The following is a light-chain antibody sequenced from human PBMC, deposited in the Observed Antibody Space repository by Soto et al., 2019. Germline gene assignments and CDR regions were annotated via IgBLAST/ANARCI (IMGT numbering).Light chain of an antibody. Sequence: EIVLTQSPGTLSLSPGERATLSCRASQSVSSNYLAWYQQKPGQAPRLLIYVASSRATGIPDRFSGSGSGTDFTLTISGLEPEDFAVYYCQQYVRSPGTFGQGTKVEIK. CDR2: VAS. CDR1: QSVSSNY. V-gene: IGKV3-20*01. CDR3: QQYVRSPGT. J-gene: IGKJ1*01.